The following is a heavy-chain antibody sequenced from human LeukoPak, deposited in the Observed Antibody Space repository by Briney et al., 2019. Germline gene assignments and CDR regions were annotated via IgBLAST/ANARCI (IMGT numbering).Heavy chain of an antibody. CDR2: IIPMFDTA. J-gene: IGHJ5*01. D-gene: IGHD3-9*01. CDR1: EATFSNSA. CDR3: ARDDNDILTGYFDS. Sequence: SVEVSCKASEATFSNSAINWVRLAPGQGLEWMGGIIPMFDTAHYAEKFQGRVTISADESTNTVYMELRGLRSEDTAVYYCARDDNDILTGYFDSWGQGTLVTVSS. V-gene: IGHV1-69*13.